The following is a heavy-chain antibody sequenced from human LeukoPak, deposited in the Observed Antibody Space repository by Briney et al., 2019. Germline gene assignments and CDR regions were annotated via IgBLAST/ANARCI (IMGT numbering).Heavy chain of an antibody. Sequence: GGSLRLSCAASGFTFTNYAMTWVRQAPGKGREWVSSISASGLMTYYADSVKGRFTVSRDNAKKILSLQMSSLTAADTAVYYCAKDRSIGTYYTFDHWGQGTLVTVSS. CDR2: ISASGLMT. V-gene: IGHV3-23*01. D-gene: IGHD1-26*01. J-gene: IGHJ4*02. CDR1: GFTFTNYA. CDR3: AKDRSIGTYYTFDH.